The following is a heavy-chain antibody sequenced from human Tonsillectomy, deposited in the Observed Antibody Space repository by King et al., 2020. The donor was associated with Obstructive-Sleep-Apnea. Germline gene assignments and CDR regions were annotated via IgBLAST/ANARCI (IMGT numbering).Heavy chain of an antibody. D-gene: IGHD2-15*01. CDR3: ARGSRGRLGYCSGGSCPRGWFDP. CDR2: ISYDGSNK. CDR1: GFTFSSYA. J-gene: IGHJ5*02. Sequence: VQLVESGGGVVQPGRSLRLSCAASGFTFSSYAMHWVRQAPGKGLEWGAVISYDGSNKYYADSVKGRFTISRDNSKNTLYLQMNSLRAEDTAVYYCARGSRGRLGYCSGGSCPRGWFDPWGQGTLVTVSS. V-gene: IGHV3-30*04.